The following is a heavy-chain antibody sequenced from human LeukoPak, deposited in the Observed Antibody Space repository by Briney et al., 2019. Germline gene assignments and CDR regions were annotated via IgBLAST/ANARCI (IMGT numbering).Heavy chain of an antibody. CDR3: ARDNNDPPEDY. V-gene: IGHV1-46*01. D-gene: IGHD1-14*01. J-gene: IGHJ4*02. Sequence: ASVKVSCKASGYTFTSYYMHGVRQAPGEGGECVGIINPSGGSTSYAQKFQGRVTMTRVTSTSTVYMELSSLRSEDTAVYYCARDNNDPPEDYWGQGTLVTVSS. CDR2: INPSGGST. CDR1: GYTFTSYY.